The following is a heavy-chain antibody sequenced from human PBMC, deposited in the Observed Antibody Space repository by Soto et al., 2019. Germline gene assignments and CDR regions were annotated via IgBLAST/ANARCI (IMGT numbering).Heavy chain of an antibody. CDR3: ARAYYDFWTSYHYGMDV. Sequence: QLQLQESGSGLVKPSQTLSLTCAVSGVSISSDGYSWSWIRQPPGKGLEWIGFIYQSGSTYYNPSLKSRGTMSVDRSKNQFSLKLTSVTAAYTAVYYCARAYYDFWTSYHYGMDVWGQGTTVTVSS. D-gene: IGHD3-3*01. CDR2: IYQSGST. J-gene: IGHJ6*02. V-gene: IGHV4-30-2*01. CDR1: GVSISSDGYS.